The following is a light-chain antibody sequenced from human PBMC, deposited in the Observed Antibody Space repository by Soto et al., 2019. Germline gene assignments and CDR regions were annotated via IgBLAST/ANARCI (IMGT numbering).Light chain of an antibody. Sequence: DIQMTQFPSSLSASVGDRVTITCRASQGIRSVLGWYQQKPGKAPKRLIDDASRLQSGVPSRFSAGGSETEFILTISTLQPEHVATYYCLQHNDYPYTFGQGTKVDIK. V-gene: IGKV1-17*01. J-gene: IGKJ3*01. CDR1: QGIRSV. CDR3: LQHNDYPYT. CDR2: DAS.